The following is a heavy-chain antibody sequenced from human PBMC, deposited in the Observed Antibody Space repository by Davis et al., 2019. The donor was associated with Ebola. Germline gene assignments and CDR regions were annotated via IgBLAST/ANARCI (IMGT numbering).Heavy chain of an antibody. D-gene: IGHD6-13*01. Sequence: PGGSLRPSCAASGFTFSSYAMSWVRQAPGKGLEWVSAISGSGGSTHYAASVKGRFTISRDNSKNTLYLQMNSLRAEDTAVYYCTGTLIAAAGRGDYWGQGTLVTVSS. V-gene: IGHV3-23*01. CDR1: GFTFSSYA. J-gene: IGHJ4*02. CDR3: TGTLIAAAGRGDY. CDR2: ISGSGGST.